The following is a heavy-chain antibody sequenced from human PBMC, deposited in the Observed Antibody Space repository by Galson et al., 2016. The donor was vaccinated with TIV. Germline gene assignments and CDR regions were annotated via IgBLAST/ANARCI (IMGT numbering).Heavy chain of an antibody. CDR3: ARCWGHYNEVTGPILGGMDS. CDR2: INAGTGDT. V-gene: IGHV1-3*01. Sequence: SVKVSCKASGYTITSYAMHWVRQAPGQGLEWMGWINAGTGDTKFSQNFQGRVTLTRDTSASTAYMGLSSLTAADTAVYFCARCWGHYNEVTGPILGGMDSWGQGTTVSVSS. J-gene: IGHJ6*02. CDR1: GYTITSYA. D-gene: IGHD2-8*02.